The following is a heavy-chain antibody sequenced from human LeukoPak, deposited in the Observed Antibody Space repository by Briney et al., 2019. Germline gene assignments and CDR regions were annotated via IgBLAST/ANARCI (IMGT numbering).Heavy chain of an antibody. D-gene: IGHD3-22*01. CDR2: INPNSGGT. CDR3: ARSNYYDSSGYSTVPFDY. J-gene: IGHJ4*02. CDR1: GYTFTGYY. Sequence: ASVKVSCKASGYTFTGYYMHWVRQAPGQGLEWMGWINPNSGGTNYAQKFQGRVTMTRDTSISTAYMELSRLRSDDTAVYYCARSNYYDSSGYSTVPFDYWGQGTLVTVSS. V-gene: IGHV1-2*02.